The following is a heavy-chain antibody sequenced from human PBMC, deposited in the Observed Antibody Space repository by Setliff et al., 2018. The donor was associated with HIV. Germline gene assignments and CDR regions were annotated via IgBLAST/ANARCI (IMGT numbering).Heavy chain of an antibody. J-gene: IGHJ4*02. CDR2: ISSGSSYI. V-gene: IGHV3-21*01. CDR1: GFTFSSYS. CDR3: ARAGVYYDSSGYCIDY. D-gene: IGHD3-22*01. Sequence: RLSCAASGFTFSSYSMNWVRQAPGKGLEWVSSISSGSSYIYYAESVKGRFTISRDNAKNSLYLQMNSLRAEDTAVYYCARAGVYYDSSGYCIDYWGQGTLVTV.